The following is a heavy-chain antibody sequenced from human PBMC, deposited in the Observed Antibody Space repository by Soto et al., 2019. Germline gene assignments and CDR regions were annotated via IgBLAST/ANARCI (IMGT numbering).Heavy chain of an antibody. CDR1: GFTFSSYG. CDR3: AKDLKRGYSYGYYFDY. Sequence: GSLRLSCAASGFTFSSYGMHWVRQAPGKGLEWVAVISYDGSNKYYADSVKGRFTISRDNSKNTMYLQTNSLKDEDTAVYYCAKDLKRGYSYGYYFDYWGQGTLVTVSS. J-gene: IGHJ4*02. D-gene: IGHD5-18*01. V-gene: IGHV3-30*18. CDR2: ISYDGSNK.